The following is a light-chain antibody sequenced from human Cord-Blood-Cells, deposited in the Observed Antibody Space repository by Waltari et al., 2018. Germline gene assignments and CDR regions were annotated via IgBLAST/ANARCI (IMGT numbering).Light chain of an antibody. Sequence: DMQMSQSPSSLSASVGDRVTITCRAGQSISSYLNWYQQKPGKAPKRLIYAASSLDSGVPSRFSGSGSGTDFTLTISSLQPEDFATYYCQQSYSTPYTFGQGTKLEIK. V-gene: IGKV1-39*01. J-gene: IGKJ2*01. CDR2: AAS. CDR1: QSISSY. CDR3: QQSYSTPYT.